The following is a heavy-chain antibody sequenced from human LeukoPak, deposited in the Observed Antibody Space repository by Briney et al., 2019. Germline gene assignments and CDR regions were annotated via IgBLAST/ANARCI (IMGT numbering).Heavy chain of an antibody. J-gene: IGHJ5*02. Sequence: TGGSLRLSCTASGFTSGDYVMSWFRQAPGKGLEWVGFIRSKAYGGTPEYAASVKGRFTISRDDSKSIAYVQMNSLKTEDTAVYYCTSQKDYYGSGSYWTFDPWGQGTLGTVSS. CDR2: IRSKAYGGTP. V-gene: IGHV3-49*03. CDR1: GFTSGDYV. CDR3: TSQKDYYGSGSYWTFDP. D-gene: IGHD3-10*01.